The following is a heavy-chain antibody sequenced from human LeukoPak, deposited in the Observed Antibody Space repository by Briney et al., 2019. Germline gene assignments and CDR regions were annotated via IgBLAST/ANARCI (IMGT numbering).Heavy chain of an antibody. Sequence: QTGGSLRLSCAASGFTFSSYSMNWVRQAPGKGQEWVSYISSSSSTIYYADSVKGRFTISRDNAKNSLYLQMNSLRAEDTAVYYCLVMPSSSWYRDWGQGTLVTVSS. D-gene: IGHD6-13*01. CDR3: LVMPSSSWYRD. V-gene: IGHV3-48*04. CDR1: GFTFSSYS. CDR2: ISSSSSTI. J-gene: IGHJ4*02.